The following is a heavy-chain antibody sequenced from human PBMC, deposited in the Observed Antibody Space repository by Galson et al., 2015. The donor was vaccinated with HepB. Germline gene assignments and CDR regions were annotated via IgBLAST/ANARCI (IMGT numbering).Heavy chain of an antibody. V-gene: IGHV6-1*01. D-gene: IGHD3-22*01. CDR3: ARTYYDSSGYTDEEPEWVY. CDR1: GDSVSSNSAA. Sequence: CAISGDSVSSNSAAWNWIRQSPSRGLEWLGRTYYRSKWYNDYAVSVKSRITINPDTSKNQFSLQLNSVTPEDTAVYYCARTYYDSSGYTDEEPEWVYWGQGTLVTVSS. CDR2: TYYRSKWYN. J-gene: IGHJ4*02.